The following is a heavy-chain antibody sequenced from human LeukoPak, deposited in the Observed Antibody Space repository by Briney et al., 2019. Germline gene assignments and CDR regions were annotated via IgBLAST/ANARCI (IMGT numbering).Heavy chain of an antibody. CDR3: ARESLGYCSGSTCYYFYMDF. V-gene: IGHV3-48*04. D-gene: IGHD2-15*01. CDR2: ISGSSSTI. Sequence: PGGSLRLSCAASGFTFSSYSMNWVRQAPGKGLEGLSYISGSSSTIYYADSVKGRFTISRDNAKNSLYLQMNSLRAEDTAVYYCARESLGYCSGSTCYYFYMDFWGKGTTVTVSS. CDR1: GFTFSSYS. J-gene: IGHJ6*03.